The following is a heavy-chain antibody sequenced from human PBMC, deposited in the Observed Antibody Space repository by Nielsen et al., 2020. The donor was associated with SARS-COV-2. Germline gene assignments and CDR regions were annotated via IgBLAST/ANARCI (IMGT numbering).Heavy chain of an antibody. J-gene: IGHJ5*02. V-gene: IGHV4-31*03. CDR1: GGSISSGGYY. Sequence: SETLSLTCTVSGGSISSGGYYWSWIRQHPGKGLEWIGYIYYSGSTYYNPSLKSRVTISVDTSKNQFSLKLSSVTAADTAVYYCARDPAYCGGDCPPSWGQGTLVTVSS. CDR2: IYYSGST. D-gene: IGHD2-21*02. CDR3: ARDPAYCGGDCPPS.